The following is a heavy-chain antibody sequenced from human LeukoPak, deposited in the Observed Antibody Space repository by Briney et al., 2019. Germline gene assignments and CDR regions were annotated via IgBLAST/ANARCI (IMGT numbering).Heavy chain of an antibody. Sequence: GASVKVSCKASGYTFTSYDINWVRQATGQGLEWMGWMNPNSGNTGYAQKFQGRVTMTRNTSISTAYMELSSLRSEDTAVYYCASSYCSSTSCYNHPIDYWGQGTLVTVSS. CDR3: ASSYCSSTSCYNHPIDY. V-gene: IGHV1-8*01. CDR1: GYTFTSYD. J-gene: IGHJ4*02. CDR2: MNPNSGNT. D-gene: IGHD2-2*02.